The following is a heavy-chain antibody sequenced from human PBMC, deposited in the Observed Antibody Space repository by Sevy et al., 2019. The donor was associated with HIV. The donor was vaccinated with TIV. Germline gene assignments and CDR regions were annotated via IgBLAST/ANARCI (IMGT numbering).Heavy chain of an antibody. Sequence: GGSLRLSCAASGFTFSSYSMNWVRQTPGKGLEWVSSVSSSSSYIYYADSVKGRFTISRDNAKNSLYLQMSSLRADDTAVYYCARSHAGYSEIDSWGQGSLVTVSS. J-gene: IGHJ4*02. CDR1: GFTFSSYS. V-gene: IGHV3-21*01. D-gene: IGHD6-13*01. CDR2: VSSSSSYI. CDR3: ARSHAGYSEIDS.